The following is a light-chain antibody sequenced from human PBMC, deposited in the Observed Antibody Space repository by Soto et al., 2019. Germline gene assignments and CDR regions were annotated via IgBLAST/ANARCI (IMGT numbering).Light chain of an antibody. CDR2: AAS. J-gene: IGKJ4*01. CDR1: QGISNH. Sequence: DIQLTQSPSFLPASVGDRVTITCRASQGISNHLAWYQQKPGKAPGLLIYAASTLQRGVSSRFSGSGSGTEFTLTISSLQPEDFATYYCRQLNTYPLTFGGGTKVEIK. V-gene: IGKV1-9*01. CDR3: RQLNTYPLT.